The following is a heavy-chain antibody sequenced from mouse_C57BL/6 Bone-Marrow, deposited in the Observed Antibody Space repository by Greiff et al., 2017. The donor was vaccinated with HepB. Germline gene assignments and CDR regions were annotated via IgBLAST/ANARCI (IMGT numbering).Heavy chain of an antibody. V-gene: IGHV1-81*01. CDR3: ARSGNYWFAY. J-gene: IGHJ3*01. CDR1: GYTFTSYG. D-gene: IGHD2-1*01. CDR2: IYPRSGNT. Sequence: VQLQESGAELARPGASVKLSCKASGYTFTSYGISWVKQRTGQGLEWIGEIYPRSGNTYYNEKFKGKATLTADKSSSTEYMELRSLTSEDSAVYFCARSGNYWFAYWGQGTLVTVSA.